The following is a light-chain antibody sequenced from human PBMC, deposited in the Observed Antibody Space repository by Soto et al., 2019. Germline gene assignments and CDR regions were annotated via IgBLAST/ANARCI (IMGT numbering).Light chain of an antibody. CDR2: GVR. J-gene: IGLJ2*01. Sequence: QSALTQPASVSGSPGQSITISCSGTSRDIGAYNLVSWYQQPPGKAPKLLIYGVRNRPSGISYRFSGSKSGTAASLTISGLLPEDEGDYYCSAYTSRSSVVFGGGTKLTVL. V-gene: IGLV2-14*01. CDR3: SAYTSRSSVV. CDR1: SRDIGAYNL.